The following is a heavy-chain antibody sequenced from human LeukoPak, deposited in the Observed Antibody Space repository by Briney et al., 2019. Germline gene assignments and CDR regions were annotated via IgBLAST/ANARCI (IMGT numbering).Heavy chain of an antibody. D-gene: IGHD2-2*01. CDR1: GGTFSNYG. Sequence: ASVKVSCKASGGTFSNYGITWVRQAPGQGLEWMGGIIPIFGTTNYAQKFQGRVTITTDESTSTAYMELSSLRSEDTAVYYCARDLGVVVPAASYYWGQGTLVAVSS. CDR3: ARDLGVVVPAASYY. CDR2: IIPIFGTT. V-gene: IGHV1-69*05. J-gene: IGHJ4*02.